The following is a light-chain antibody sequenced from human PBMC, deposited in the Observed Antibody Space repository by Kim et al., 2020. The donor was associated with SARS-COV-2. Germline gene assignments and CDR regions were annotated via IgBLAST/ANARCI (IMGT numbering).Light chain of an antibody. CDR1: RDIGNF. Sequence: DIQMTQSPSSLSASVGDIVTITCQASRDIGNFLNWYQQKPGKPPNLLIYGASKLESGVPSRFSGSGSGTDFTFTISSLQPEDIGTYYCQQYDNFLALTFGGGTKVDIK. J-gene: IGKJ4*01. CDR3: QQYDNFLALT. CDR2: GAS. V-gene: IGKV1-33*01.